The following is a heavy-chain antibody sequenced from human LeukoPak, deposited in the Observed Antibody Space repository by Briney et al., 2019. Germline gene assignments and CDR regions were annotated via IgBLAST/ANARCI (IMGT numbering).Heavy chain of an antibody. CDR3: ARANYDILTGYYKGDYYFDY. Sequence: ASVKVSCKASGYTFTSYGISWVRQAPGQGLEWMGWISAYNGNTNYAQKLQGRVTMTTDTSTSTAYMELRSLRSDDTAVYYCARANYDILTGYYKGDYYFDYWGQGTLVTASS. V-gene: IGHV1-18*01. CDR1: GYTFTSYG. J-gene: IGHJ4*02. D-gene: IGHD3-9*01. CDR2: ISAYNGNT.